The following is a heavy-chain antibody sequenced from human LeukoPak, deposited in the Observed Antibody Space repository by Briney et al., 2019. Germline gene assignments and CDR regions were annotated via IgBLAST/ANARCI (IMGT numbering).Heavy chain of an antibody. CDR1: GFTFSNYW. CDR2: INTDGSDR. D-gene: IGHD3-9*01. V-gene: IGHV3-74*01. CDR3: ARGMDDIDY. Sequence: GGSLRLSCAASGFTFSNYWMNWVRQVPGKGLAWVSRINTDGSDRSYADSVKGRFTISRDNAKNTLFLEMDSLRGEDTATYYCARGMDDIDYWGQGSLITVSS. J-gene: IGHJ4*02.